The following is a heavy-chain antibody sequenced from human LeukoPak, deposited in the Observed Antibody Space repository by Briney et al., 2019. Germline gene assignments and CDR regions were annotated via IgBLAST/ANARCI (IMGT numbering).Heavy chain of an antibody. J-gene: IGHJ4*02. D-gene: IGHD2-15*01. CDR3: SRTYCSGVACYGFDY. Sequence: SQTLSLTCTVSGGSISSGSYVWCWVRQTPGKGPEWIGYTHNSGRLYYNSSLRSRLTISTGTSKNQFSLRLSSVTAADTAVYYCSRTYCSGVACYGFDYWGQGTLVTVSS. CDR2: THNSGRL. CDR1: GGSISSGSYV. V-gene: IGHV4-30-4*08.